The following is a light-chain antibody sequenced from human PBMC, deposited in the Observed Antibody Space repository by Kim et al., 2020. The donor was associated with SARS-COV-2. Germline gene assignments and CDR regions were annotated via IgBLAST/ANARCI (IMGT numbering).Light chain of an antibody. CDR2: SNN. J-gene: IGLJ1*01. CDR3: QSYDSSLKTYV. V-gene: IGLV1-40*01. CDR1: SSNIGAGFD. Sequence: QSVLTQPPSVSGAPGQRVTISCTGSSSNIGAGFDVHWYRQLPGTAPKFLIYSNNNRPSGVPDRFSASKSATSASLSITGLRAEDEADYYCQSYDSSLKTYVFGAGTKVTVL.